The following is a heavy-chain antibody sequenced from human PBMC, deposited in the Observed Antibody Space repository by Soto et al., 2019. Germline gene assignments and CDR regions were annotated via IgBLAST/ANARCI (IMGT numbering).Heavy chain of an antibody. V-gene: IGHV1-69*02. CDR1: GGTFNSYT. D-gene: IGHD3-10*01. Sequence: QVQLVQSGAEVKKPGSSVKVSCTASGGTFNSYTINWVRQAPGQGLEWVGRVNPIVGMSNSAQKIQGRVTITAAKSTSKAYMDLTRLKSEDTAVYYCATSYGAGSAHFDYWGQGTLVSVSS. CDR2: VNPIVGMS. J-gene: IGHJ4*02. CDR3: ATSYGAGSAHFDY.